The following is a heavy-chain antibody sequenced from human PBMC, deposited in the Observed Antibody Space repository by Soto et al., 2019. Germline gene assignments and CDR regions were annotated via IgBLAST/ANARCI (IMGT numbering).Heavy chain of an antibody. CDR2: IYYSGST. CDR3: ATDLASSDSYGSAGTFDI. CDR1: GGSVSSVRYY. Sequence: QVQLQESGPGLVKPSETLSLTCTVSGGSVSSVRYYWSWIRQPPGKGLEWIGYIYYSGSTNYNPSLKGRVTISVDTSKNQFSLKLSSVTAADTAVYYCATDLASSDSYGSAGTFDIWGQGTIVTVSS. J-gene: IGHJ3*02. D-gene: IGHD3-22*01. V-gene: IGHV4-61*01.